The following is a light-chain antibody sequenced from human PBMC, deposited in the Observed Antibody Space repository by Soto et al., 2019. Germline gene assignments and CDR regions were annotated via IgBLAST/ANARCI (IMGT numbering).Light chain of an antibody. CDR2: DAS. Sequence: EIVLTQSPGTRSLSPGERATLSCRASQTVANNYLAWYQQKPGQAPRLLIDDASNRATGIPDRFSGTGSGTDYTLTISRLEPEDFAVYYCHQCATSPLTFGGGTKVEI. J-gene: IGKJ4*01. CDR1: QTVANNY. CDR3: HQCATSPLT. V-gene: IGKV3-20*01.